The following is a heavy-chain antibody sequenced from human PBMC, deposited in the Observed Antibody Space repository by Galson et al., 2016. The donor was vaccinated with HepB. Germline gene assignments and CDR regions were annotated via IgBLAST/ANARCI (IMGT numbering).Heavy chain of an antibody. V-gene: IGHV1-69*13. CDR1: GGSFSSYG. D-gene: IGHD3-22*01. J-gene: IGHJ4*02. Sequence: SVKVSCKASGGSFSSYGISWVRQAPGQGLEWMGGIIPIFGTANYAQKFQGRVTITADESPSTAYMELSGLRAEDTAVYYCARDGYYDSGGNYYESAYWGQGTPVIVSS. CDR3: ARDGYYDSGGNYYESAY. CDR2: IIPIFGTA.